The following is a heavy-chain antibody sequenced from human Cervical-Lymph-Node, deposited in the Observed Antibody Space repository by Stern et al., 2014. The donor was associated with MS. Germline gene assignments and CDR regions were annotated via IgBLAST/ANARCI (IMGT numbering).Heavy chain of an antibody. V-gene: IGHV1-2*06. J-gene: IGHJ4*02. CDR2: INPNNGGT. Sequence: QVQLMQSGAEVKKPGASVKVSCKAFGYTFTVYYMHWVRQAPGQGLEWMGRINPNNGGTNYAQKFQGRVTMTRDTSISTAYMELSRLGSDDTAVYYCAVAEMSSDYWGQGTLVTVSS. CDR1: GYTFTVYY. D-gene: IGHD1-14*01. CDR3: AVAEMSSDY.